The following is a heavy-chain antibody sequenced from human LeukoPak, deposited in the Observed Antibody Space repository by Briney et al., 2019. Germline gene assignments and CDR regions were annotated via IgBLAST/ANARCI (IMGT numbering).Heavy chain of an antibody. V-gene: IGHV3-23*01. D-gene: IGHD3/OR15-3a*01. CDR3: AKTGTGYFRNWFDP. CDR1: GFTFSSYA. CDR2: ISGSGGST. Sequence: PEGSLRLSCAASGFTFSSYAMSWVRQAPGKGLEWVSAISGSGGSTYYADSVKGRFTISRDSSKNTLYLQMNSLRVEDTAVYSCAKTGTGYFRNWFDPWGQGTLVTVSS. J-gene: IGHJ5*02.